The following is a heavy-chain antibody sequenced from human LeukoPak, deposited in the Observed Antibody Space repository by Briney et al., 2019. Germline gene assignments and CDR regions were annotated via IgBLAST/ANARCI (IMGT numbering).Heavy chain of an antibody. CDR2: INPNSGGT. Sequence: GASVKVSCKASGCTFTGYYMHWVRQAPGQGLEWMGWINPNSGGTNYAQKFQGRVTMTRDTSISTAYMELSRLRSDDTAVYYCARAGSSGWTGYFDYWGQGTLVTVSS. V-gene: IGHV1-2*02. CDR3: ARAGSSGWTGYFDY. CDR1: GCTFTGYY. D-gene: IGHD6-19*01. J-gene: IGHJ4*02.